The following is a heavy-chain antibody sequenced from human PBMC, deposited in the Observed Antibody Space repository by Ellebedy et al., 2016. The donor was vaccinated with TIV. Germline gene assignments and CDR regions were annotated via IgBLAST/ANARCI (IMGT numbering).Heavy chain of an antibody. CDR1: GFSFRTYG. J-gene: IGHJ6*02. CDR3: AKYYGSGSYAPSYGMDV. Sequence: GESLKISCAASGFSFRTYGMSWVRQAPGKGLEWVSGIRESGDNTNYADSVKGRFTVSRDNSKNTLYLQMNSLTAEDSGLYFCAKYYGSGSYAPSYGMDVWGQGTTVTV. CDR2: IRESGDNT. D-gene: IGHD3-10*01. V-gene: IGHV3-23*01.